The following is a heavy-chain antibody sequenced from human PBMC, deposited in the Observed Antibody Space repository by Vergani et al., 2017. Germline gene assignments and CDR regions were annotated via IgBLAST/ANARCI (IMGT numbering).Heavy chain of an antibody. CDR1: GFTFDDYA. Sequence: EVQLVESGGGVVQPGGSLRLSCAASGFTFDDYAMHWVRQAPGKGLEWVSLISGDGGRTYYADSVKGRFTISRDNSKNSLYLQMNSLRTADTALYYCAKGPRRFFVMGHPYYYYYYMDVWGKGTTVTVSS. J-gene: IGHJ6*03. CDR2: ISGDGGRT. V-gene: IGHV3-43*02. CDR3: AKGPRRFFVMGHPYYYYYYMDV. D-gene: IGHD2/OR15-2a*01.